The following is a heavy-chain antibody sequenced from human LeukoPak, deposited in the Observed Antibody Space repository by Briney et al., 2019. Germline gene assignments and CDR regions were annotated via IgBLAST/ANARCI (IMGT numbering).Heavy chain of an antibody. D-gene: IGHD3-22*01. CDR1: GGSTSSSSYY. V-gene: IGHV4-39*01. CDR2: IYYSGST. CDR3: ARHLYDSSGYDNWFDP. J-gene: IGHJ5*02. Sequence: PSETLSLTCTVSGGSTSSSSYYWGWIRQPPGKGLEWIGSIYYSGSTYYNPSLKSRVTISVDTSKNQFSLKLSSVTAADTAVYYCARHLYDSSGYDNWFDPWGQGTLVTVSS.